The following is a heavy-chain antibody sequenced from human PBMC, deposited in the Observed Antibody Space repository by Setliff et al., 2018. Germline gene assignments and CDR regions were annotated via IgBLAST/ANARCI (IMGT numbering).Heavy chain of an antibody. CDR1: GHSISSGYY. V-gene: IGHV4-38-2*02. Sequence: SETLSLTCTVSGHSISSGYYWGWIRQPPGKGLEWIGSIYHSGSTYYNPSLKSRVTISVDTSKNQFSLKLSSVTAADTAVYYCARDLGHGGDSDYWGQGILVTVSS. J-gene: IGHJ4*02. CDR3: ARDLGHGGDSDY. D-gene: IGHD2-21*02. CDR2: IYHSGST.